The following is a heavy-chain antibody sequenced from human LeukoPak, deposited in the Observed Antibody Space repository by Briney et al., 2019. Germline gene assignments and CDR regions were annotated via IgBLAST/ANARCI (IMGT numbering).Heavy chain of an antibody. Sequence: SQTLSLTCAISGDSVSSNSAGWNWIRQSPSRGLEWLGRTYYRSKWYNEYAVSVKSRITINPDTSKNQFSLQLNSVTPEDTAVYYCARFMSDFWSGYQYYFDYWGQGTLVTVSS. CDR2: TYYRSKWYN. J-gene: IGHJ4*02. D-gene: IGHD3-3*01. CDR1: GDSVSSNSAG. CDR3: ARFMSDFWSGYQYYFDY. V-gene: IGHV6-1*01.